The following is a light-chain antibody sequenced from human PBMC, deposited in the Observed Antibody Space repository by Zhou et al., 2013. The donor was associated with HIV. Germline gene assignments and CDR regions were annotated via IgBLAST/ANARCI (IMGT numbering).Light chain of an antibody. CDR3: QQYNTYPYT. CDR2: KAS. J-gene: IGKJ2*01. V-gene: IGKV1-5*03. CDR1: QRITGW. Sequence: DIQMTQSPSTLSASVGDRVTITCRASQRITGWLAWYQQKPGKAPKLLIYKASSLDSGVPSRFSGSGSGAEFTLTISSLQPDDFATYYCQQYNTYPYTFGQGTKLEIK.